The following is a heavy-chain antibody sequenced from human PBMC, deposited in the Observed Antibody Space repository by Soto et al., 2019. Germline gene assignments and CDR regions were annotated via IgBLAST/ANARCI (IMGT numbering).Heavy chain of an antibody. Sequence: QVQLVQSGAEGKKPGASVKVSGRASGYTFPSYGISWVRQAPGQGLEWMGWISAYNGNTNYAQKLPGRVTMTTDTSTSTAYMELRSLRSDDTAVYYCARDWSGGILTGYFPNFDYWGQGTLVTVSS. V-gene: IGHV1-18*01. CDR2: ISAYNGNT. J-gene: IGHJ4*02. CDR3: ARDWSGGILTGYFPNFDY. D-gene: IGHD3-9*01. CDR1: GYTFPSYG.